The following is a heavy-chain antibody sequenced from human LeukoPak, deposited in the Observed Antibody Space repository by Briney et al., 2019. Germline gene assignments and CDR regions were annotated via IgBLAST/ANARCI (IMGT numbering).Heavy chain of an antibody. D-gene: IGHD3-16*01. J-gene: IGHJ3*02. CDR2: IRYDGNNK. CDR3: AKGPGGDDAFDI. Sequence: GGSLRLSCAASGFTFSSYGMHWVRQAPGKGLEWVAFIRYDGNNKYYADSVKGRFTISRDNSKNTLYLQMNSLRAEDTAVYYCAKGPGGDDAFDIWGHGTVVTVSS. CDR1: GFTFSSYG. V-gene: IGHV3-30*02.